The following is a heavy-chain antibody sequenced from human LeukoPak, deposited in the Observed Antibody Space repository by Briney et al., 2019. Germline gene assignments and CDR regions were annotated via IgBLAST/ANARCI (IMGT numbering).Heavy chain of an antibody. Sequence: PGGSLRLSCAASGFTFSSYGMSWVRQAPGKGLEWVSAISGSGGSTYYADSVKGRFTISRDNSKNTLYLQMNSLRAEDTAVYYCAKGQYYYDSSGYHLIHYYYYYMDVWGKGTTVTISS. J-gene: IGHJ6*03. CDR1: GFTFSSYG. V-gene: IGHV3-23*01. CDR2: ISGSGGST. CDR3: AKGQYYYDSSGYHLIHYYYYYMDV. D-gene: IGHD3-22*01.